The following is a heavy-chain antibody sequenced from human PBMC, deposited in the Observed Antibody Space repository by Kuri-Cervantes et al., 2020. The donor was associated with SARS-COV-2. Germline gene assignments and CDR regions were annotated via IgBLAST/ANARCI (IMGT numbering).Heavy chain of an antibody. D-gene: IGHD3-22*01. CDR2: IYSGGSST. Sequence: GGSLRLSCAASGFTFSSYGMHWVRQAPGKGLEWVSVIYSGGSSTYYADSVKGRFTISRDNSKNTLYLQMNSLRAEDTAVYYCAKDYYDSSGYYHTGPAFDYWGQGTLVTVSS. CDR3: AKDYYDSSGYYHTGPAFDY. CDR1: GFTFSSYG. V-gene: IGHV3-23*03. J-gene: IGHJ4*02.